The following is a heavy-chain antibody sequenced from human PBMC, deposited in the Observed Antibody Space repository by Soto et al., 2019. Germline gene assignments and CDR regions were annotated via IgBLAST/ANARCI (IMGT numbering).Heavy chain of an antibody. J-gene: IGHJ3*02. CDR2: IKQAGSEK. CDR1: GFTFSTYW. Sequence: DVQLVEAGGGLVQPGGSLRLSCAASGFTFSTYWMSWVRQAPGKGLEWVANIKQAGSEKYYVDSVKGRFTISRDNAKNSLYLQMNSLRAEDTAVYYCARDRYCSRTSCPYGDAFDIWGQGTMVTVSS. V-gene: IGHV3-7*01. D-gene: IGHD2-2*01. CDR3: ARDRYCSRTSCPYGDAFDI.